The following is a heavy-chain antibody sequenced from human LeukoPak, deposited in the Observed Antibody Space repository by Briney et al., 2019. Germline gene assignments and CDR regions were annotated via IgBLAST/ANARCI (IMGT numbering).Heavy chain of an antibody. V-gene: IGHV3-7*03. CDR1: GFTFSSYW. D-gene: IGHD6-19*01. CDR2: IKQDGGEK. Sequence: RGSLRLSCAASGFTFSSYWMSWVRQAPGKGLEWVANIKQDGGEKYYVDSVRGRFTISRDNSKNTVYLQLNSLRGEDTAVYYCAKDLVSGDWYWRGFDSWGQGTLVTVSS. J-gene: IGHJ4*02. CDR3: AKDLVSGDWYWRGFDS.